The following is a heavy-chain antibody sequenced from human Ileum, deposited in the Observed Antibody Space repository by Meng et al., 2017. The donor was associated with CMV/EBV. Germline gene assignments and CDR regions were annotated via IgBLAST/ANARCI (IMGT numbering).Heavy chain of an antibody. CDR3: TKDILPQAED. CDR1: GFTFSSCW. D-gene: IGHD3-9*01. CDR2: IRPDGSEK. Sequence: GESLKISCAASGFTFSSCWMTWVRQAPGKGLEWVANIRPDGSEKYSADSVRGRFTISRDNTKNSLYLQMNNLRAEDTAIYYCTKDILPQAEDWGQGTLVTVSS. J-gene: IGHJ4*02. V-gene: IGHV3-7*01.